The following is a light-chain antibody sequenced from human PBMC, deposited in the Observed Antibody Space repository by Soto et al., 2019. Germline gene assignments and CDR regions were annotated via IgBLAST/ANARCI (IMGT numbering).Light chain of an antibody. CDR1: SSDVGGYNY. V-gene: IGLV2-14*01. J-gene: IGLJ1*01. CDR3: SSDTSSSTLLYV. Sequence: QSALTQPASVSGSPGQSITISCTGTSSDVGGYNYVSWYQQHPGKAPKLMIYEVSNRLSGVSNRFSGSKSGNTASLTISGLQAEDEADYYCSSDTSSSTLLYVFGTGTKLTVL. CDR2: EVS.